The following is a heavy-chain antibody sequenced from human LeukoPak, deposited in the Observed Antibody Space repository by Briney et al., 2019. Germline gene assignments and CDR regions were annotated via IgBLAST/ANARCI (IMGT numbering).Heavy chain of an antibody. CDR1: GFTFSSYA. Sequence: GGSLRLSCAASGFTFSSYAMSWVRQAPGKGLEWVSAISGSGGSTYYADSVKGRFTISRDNSKNTLYLQMNSLRAEDTAVYYCARGRNVWGSYRLDYWGQGTLVTVSS. CDR3: ARGRNVWGSYRLDY. J-gene: IGHJ4*02. D-gene: IGHD3-16*02. CDR2: ISGSGGST. V-gene: IGHV3-23*01.